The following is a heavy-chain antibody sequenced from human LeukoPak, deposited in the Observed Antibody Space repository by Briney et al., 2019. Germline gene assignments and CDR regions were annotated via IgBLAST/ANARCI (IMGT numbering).Heavy chain of an antibody. CDR3: ARSPSGYDRVDY. CDR2: INHSGST. J-gene: IGHJ4*02. D-gene: IGHD5-12*01. CDR1: GGSFSGYY. V-gene: IGHV4-34*01. Sequence: SETLSLTCAVYGGSFSGYYWSWIRQPPGKGLEWIGEINHSGSTNYNPSLKSRVTISVDTSKNQFSLKLSSVTAADTAVYYCARSPSGYDRVDYWGQGTLVTVSS.